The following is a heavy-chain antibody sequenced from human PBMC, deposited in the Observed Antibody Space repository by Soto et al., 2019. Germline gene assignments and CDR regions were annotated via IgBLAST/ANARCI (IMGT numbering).Heavy chain of an antibody. V-gene: IGHV1-69*08. Sequence: QVQLVQSGAEVKKPGSSVKVSCKASGGTFSSYTISWVRQAPGQGLEWMGRIIPILGIANYAQEFQGRVTITADKSTSTAYMELSSLRSEDTAVYYCARDPGFCSGGSCYDNDAFDIWGQGTMVTVSS. D-gene: IGHD2-15*01. CDR2: IIPILGIA. J-gene: IGHJ3*02. CDR3: ARDPGFCSGGSCYDNDAFDI. CDR1: GGTFSSYT.